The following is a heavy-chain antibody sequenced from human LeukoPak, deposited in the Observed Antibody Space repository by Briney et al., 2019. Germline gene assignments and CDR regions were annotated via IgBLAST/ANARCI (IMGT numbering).Heavy chain of an antibody. CDR2: IRSKAYGGTT. CDR3: TRDRWPSNNLSYYDILTGYWGYYFDY. D-gene: IGHD3-9*01. CDR1: GFTFGDYA. Sequence: GGSLRLSCTASGFTFGDYAMSWFRQAPGKGLEWVGFIRSKAYGGTTEYAASVKGRFTISRDDSKSIAYLQMNSLKTEDTAVYYCTRDRWPSNNLSYYDILTGYWGYYFDYWGQGTLVTVSS. V-gene: IGHV3-49*03. J-gene: IGHJ4*02.